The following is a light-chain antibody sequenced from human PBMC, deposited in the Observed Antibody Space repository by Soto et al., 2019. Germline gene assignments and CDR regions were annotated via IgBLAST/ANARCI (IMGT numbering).Light chain of an antibody. CDR3: QQYNNWPPT. J-gene: IGKJ4*01. CDR2: GAS. CDR1: QSVSSN. V-gene: IGKV3-15*01. Sequence: VLTQSPATLSLSPGERATLSCRASQSVSSNLAWYQQKPGQAPRLLIYGASTRATGIPARFSGSGSGTEFTLTISSLQSEDFAVYYCQQYNNWPPTFGGGTKVEIK.